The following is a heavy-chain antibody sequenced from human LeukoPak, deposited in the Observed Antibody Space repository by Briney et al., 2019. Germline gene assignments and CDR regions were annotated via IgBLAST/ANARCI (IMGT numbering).Heavy chain of an antibody. CDR3: ARVPYSSGTYDY. D-gene: IGHD3-10*01. CDR1: GFHFSSYW. CDR2: ISSDGTST. V-gene: IGHV3-74*01. J-gene: IGHJ4*02. Sequence: GEALRLSCAAHGFHFSSYWMHWVRRAPGKVQVWVSHISSDGTSTSYAASVKGRFTISRSNAKSTLYLQMSSLTTEDTALYYCARVPYSSGTYDYWGPGTLVTVSS.